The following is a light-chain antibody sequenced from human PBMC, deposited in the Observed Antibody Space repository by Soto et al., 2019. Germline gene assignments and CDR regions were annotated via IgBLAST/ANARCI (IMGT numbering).Light chain of an antibody. CDR3: QKYGPSLLDSRRVSVLT. Sequence: IVLTQSPGTLSLSPGERATLSCRASQSVSSSYLVWYQQRPGQPPRLLIYGTSTRAAGISDRFSGSGSGTDFTLTIYRLEPGDSAVYSCQKYGPSLLDSRRVSVLT. CDR1: QSVSSSY. V-gene: IGKV3-20*01. CDR2: GTS. J-gene: IGKJ4*02.